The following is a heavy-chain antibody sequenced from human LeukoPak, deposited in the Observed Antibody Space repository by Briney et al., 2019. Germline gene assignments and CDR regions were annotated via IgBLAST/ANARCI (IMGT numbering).Heavy chain of an antibody. V-gene: IGHV1-18*01. CDR1: GYSFAGYH. CDR2: ISGYNGKT. D-gene: IGHD3-22*01. CDR3: ARVPNYYDSSGYYSNWFDP. Sequence: GASVKVSCKSSGYSFAGYHMHWVRQAPGQGLEWMGWISGYNGKTNYAQKFQGRVTMTTDTSTSTAYMELRSLRSDDTAVYYCARVPNYYDSSGYYSNWFDPWGQGTLVTVSS. J-gene: IGHJ5*02.